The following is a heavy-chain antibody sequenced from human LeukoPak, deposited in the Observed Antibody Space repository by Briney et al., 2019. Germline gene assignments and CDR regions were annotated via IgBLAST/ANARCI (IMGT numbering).Heavy chain of an antibody. V-gene: IGHV3-48*04. CDR1: GFTFSSYS. Sequence: GGSLRLSCAVSGFTFSSYSMNWVRRAQGQGLEWDSYITSSSSTIYYADSETGRITLSRNNADNSKYQQMKRPRSEDTAVYYCAREIPQGEDAFDIWGQGTMVTVSS. J-gene: IGHJ3*02. D-gene: IGHD2-2*02. CDR2: ITSSSSTI. CDR3: AREIPQGEDAFDI.